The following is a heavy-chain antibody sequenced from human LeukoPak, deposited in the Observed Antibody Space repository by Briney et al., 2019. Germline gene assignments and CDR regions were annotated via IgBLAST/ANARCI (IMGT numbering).Heavy chain of an antibody. CDR2: ILYDGSNK. J-gene: IGHJ5*02. D-gene: IGHD6-19*01. CDR3: ARARVVAGFLWLDP. V-gene: IGHV3-30*01. CDR1: GFTFSAYA. Sequence: GRSLRLSCAASGFTFSAYAMHWVRQAPGKGLEWVAVILYDGSNKYYADSVKGRFTISRDNSKNTLYLQMNSLRTEDTALYYCARARVVAGFLWLDPWGQGTLVTVSS.